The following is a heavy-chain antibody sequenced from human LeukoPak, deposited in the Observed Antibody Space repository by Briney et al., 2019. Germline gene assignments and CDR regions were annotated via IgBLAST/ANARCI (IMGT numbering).Heavy chain of an antibody. D-gene: IGHD3-22*01. Sequence: ASVKVSCKASGYSFSSYGISWVRQAPGQGLEWMGWINANSGGTNYAQKFQGRVTMTRDTSISTAYMELSRLRSDDTAVYYCARDLGYYDSSGYYYNWGQGTLVTVSS. V-gene: IGHV1-2*02. CDR2: INANSGGT. CDR3: ARDLGYYDSSGYYYN. J-gene: IGHJ4*02. CDR1: GYSFSSYG.